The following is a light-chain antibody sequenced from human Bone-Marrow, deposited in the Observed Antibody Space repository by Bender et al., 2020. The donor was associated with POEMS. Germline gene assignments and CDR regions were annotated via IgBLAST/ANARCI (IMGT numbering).Light chain of an antibody. V-gene: IGLV3-21*02. CDR3: QSWVRSTVV. J-gene: IGLJ2*01. CDR1: KIESTG. Sequence: SYVLTQPPSVSVAPGQTARVTCGADKIESTGVHWYQQKPGQAPLLVVYDDAGRPSGIQERVSGSSTGTTAALVLSGTPAVGEAEYYSQSWVRSTVVLRGGARMPVL. CDR2: DDA.